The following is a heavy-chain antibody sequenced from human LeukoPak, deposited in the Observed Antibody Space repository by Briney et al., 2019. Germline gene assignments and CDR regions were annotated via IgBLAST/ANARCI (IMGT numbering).Heavy chain of an antibody. V-gene: IGHV1-69*01. Sequence: SVKVSCKASGGTFSSYAISWVRQAPGQGLEWLGGIIPIFGTANYAQKFQGRVTITADESTSTAYMELRSLRSDDTAVYYCASGEVGVVYRAGGRYYYYYHAMDVWGQGTTVTVSS. CDR1: GGTFSSYA. J-gene: IGHJ6*02. CDR2: IIPIFGTA. CDR3: ASGEVGVVYRAGGRYYYYYHAMDV. D-gene: IGHD2-15*01.